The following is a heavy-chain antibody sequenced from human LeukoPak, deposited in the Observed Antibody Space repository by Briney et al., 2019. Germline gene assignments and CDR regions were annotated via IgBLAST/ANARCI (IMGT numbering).Heavy chain of an antibody. Sequence: GGSLRLSCAASGFTFSDHYMDWVRQAPGTGLEWVGRTRDKAKSYTTEYAASVRGRFTLSRDDSKNSLYLQMNSLKAEDTAVYYCARGLPYSSSWYRRHNWFDPWGQGTLVTVSS. V-gene: IGHV3-72*01. CDR1: GFTFSDHY. CDR3: ARGLPYSSSWYRRHNWFDP. J-gene: IGHJ5*02. CDR2: TRDKAKSYTT. D-gene: IGHD6-13*01.